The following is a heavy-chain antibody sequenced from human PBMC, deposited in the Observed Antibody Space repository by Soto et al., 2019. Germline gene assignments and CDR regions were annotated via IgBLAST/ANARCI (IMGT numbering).Heavy chain of an antibody. Sequence: QVQLQESVPGVVKPSETLSLSCTVSGGSISKFYWSWIRKTAGKGLEWMGRVYATGTTDYNPSLRSRVSMSVDISKKTFSLRLTSVTAADTGVYYCVRDGSKTLRDWFDPWGQGKSVTVSS. CDR3: VRDGSKTLRDWFDP. CDR1: GGSISKFY. CDR2: VYATGTT. V-gene: IGHV4-4*07. J-gene: IGHJ5*02.